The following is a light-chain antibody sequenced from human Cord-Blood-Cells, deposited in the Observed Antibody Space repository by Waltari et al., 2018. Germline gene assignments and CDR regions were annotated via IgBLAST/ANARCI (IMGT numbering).Light chain of an antibody. CDR3: QQYNNWPYT. J-gene: IGKJ2*01. CDR2: GAS. CDR1: QSVSSN. V-gene: IGKV3-15*01. Sequence: EIVMTQSPATLSVSPGERATLSCTASQSVSSNLAWYQQKPGQPPRLLIYGASTRATGIPARFSGSGSGTEFTLTISSLQSEDFAVYYCQQYNNWPYTFGQGTKLEMK.